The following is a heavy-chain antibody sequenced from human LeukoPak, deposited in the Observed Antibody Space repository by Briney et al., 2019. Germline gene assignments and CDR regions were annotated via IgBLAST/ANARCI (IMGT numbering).Heavy chain of an antibody. V-gene: IGHV1-8*02. CDR3: ARGRFGPRKYYYYMDV. CDR2: MNPNSGNT. CDR1: GYTFTGYY. Sequence: ASVKVSCKASGYTFTGYYIHWVRQAPGQGLEWMGWMNPNSGNTGYAQKFQGRVTMTRNTSISTAYMELSSLRSEDTAVYYCARGRFGPRKYYYYMDVWGKGTTVTISS. J-gene: IGHJ6*03. D-gene: IGHD3-10*01.